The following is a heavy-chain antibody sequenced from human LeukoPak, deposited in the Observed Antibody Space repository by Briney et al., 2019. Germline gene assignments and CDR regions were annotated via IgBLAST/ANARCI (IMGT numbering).Heavy chain of an antibody. CDR1: GFTFSTFW. D-gene: IGHD6-19*01. CDR2: IREDGSEK. CDR3: ASSSGPFDN. J-gene: IGHJ4*02. V-gene: IGHV3-7*02. Sequence: PGGSLRLSCAASGFTFSTFWMSWVRQAPGKGPEWVANIREDGSEKSYVDSVKGRFTISRDNTKNSLYLQMNSLRAEDTAVYYCASSSGPFDNWGQGTLVTVSS.